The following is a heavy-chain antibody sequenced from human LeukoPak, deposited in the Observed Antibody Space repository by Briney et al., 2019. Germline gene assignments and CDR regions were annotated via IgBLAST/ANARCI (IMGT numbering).Heavy chain of an antibody. J-gene: IGHJ6*02. Sequence: ASVKVSCKASGYTFIGYYMHWVRQAPGQGLEWMGWNNPNSGGTNYAQKFQGRVTMTRDTSISTAYMELSRLRSDDTAVYYCARDGEDCSSTSCYRPHYYYYGMDVWGQGTTVTVSS. CDR1: GYTFIGYY. V-gene: IGHV1-2*02. CDR2: NNPNSGGT. CDR3: ARDGEDCSSTSCYRPHYYYYGMDV. D-gene: IGHD2-2*01.